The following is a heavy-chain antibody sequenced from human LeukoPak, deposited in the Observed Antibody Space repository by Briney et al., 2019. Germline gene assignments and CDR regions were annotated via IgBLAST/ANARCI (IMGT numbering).Heavy chain of an antibody. D-gene: IGHD3-22*01. V-gene: IGHV3-30*03. J-gene: IGHJ5*01. CDR1: GFSFSSYG. Sequence: PGGSLRLSCAASGFSFSSYGMHWVRQAPGKGLEWVAVISHDGSNKYYADSVKGRFTISRDNSKNTLYLQMNSLRVEDTAVYYCASAWHLGIVVLMHDSWGQGTLVTVSS. CDR3: ASAWHLGIVVLMHDS. CDR2: ISHDGSNK.